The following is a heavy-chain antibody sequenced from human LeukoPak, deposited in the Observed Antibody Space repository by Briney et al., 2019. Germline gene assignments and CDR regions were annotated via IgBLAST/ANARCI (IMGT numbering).Heavy chain of an antibody. CDR2: IYYSGST. V-gene: IGHV4-38-2*02. D-gene: IGHD1-7*01. Sequence: SETLSLTCTVSGYSISSGYYWGWIRQPPGKGLEWIGSIYYSGSTYYNPSLKSRVTISVDTSKNQFSLKLSSVTAADTAVYYCARDLKKLELRRAFDYWGQGTLVTVSS. J-gene: IGHJ4*02. CDR3: ARDLKKLELRRAFDY. CDR1: GYSISSGYY.